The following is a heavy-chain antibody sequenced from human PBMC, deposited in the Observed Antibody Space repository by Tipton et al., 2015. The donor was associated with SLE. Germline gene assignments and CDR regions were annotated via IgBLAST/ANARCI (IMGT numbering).Heavy chain of an antibody. J-gene: IGHJ4*02. Sequence: QSGAEVKKPGSSVKVSCKASGGTLSSQTISWVRQAPGQGFEWMGRINPNTDGTYYVPKFEGRVTMTADTSIKTAYMELSGLTSDDTAVYYCALDLEFGDFWGQGTLVTVSS. D-gene: IGHD3-10*01. CDR1: GGTLSSQT. V-gene: IGHV1-2*06. CDR2: INPNTDGT. CDR3: ALDLEFGDF.